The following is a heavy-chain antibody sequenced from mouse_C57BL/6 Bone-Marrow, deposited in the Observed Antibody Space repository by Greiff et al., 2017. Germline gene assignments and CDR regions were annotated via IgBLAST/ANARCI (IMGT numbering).Heavy chain of an antibody. Sequence: QVQLQQPGPGLVQPSQSLSITCTVSGFSLTSYGVHWVRQSPGKGLEWLGVIWSGGSTDYNAAFISRLSISKDNSKSQVFFKMNSLQADDTAIYYCARSYTTGYVDVWGTGTTVTVSS. D-gene: IGHD1-1*01. CDR2: IWSGGST. V-gene: IGHV2-2*01. CDR3: ARSYTTGYVDV. J-gene: IGHJ1*03. CDR1: GFSLTSYG.